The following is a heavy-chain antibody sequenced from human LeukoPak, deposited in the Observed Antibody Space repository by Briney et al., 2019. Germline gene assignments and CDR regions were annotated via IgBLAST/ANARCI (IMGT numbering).Heavy chain of an antibody. CDR2: ISSGTSYI. CDR3: ARGRWVRGVIITHYFDY. V-gene: IGHV3-21*01. Sequence: GGSLRLSCAASGFTFSSYSMNWVRQAPGKGLEWVSSISSGTSYIYYADSVKGRFTISRDNAKNSLYLQMNSLRAEDTAVYYCARGRWVRGVIITHYFDYWGQGTLVTVSS. J-gene: IGHJ4*02. D-gene: IGHD3-10*01. CDR1: GFTFSSYS.